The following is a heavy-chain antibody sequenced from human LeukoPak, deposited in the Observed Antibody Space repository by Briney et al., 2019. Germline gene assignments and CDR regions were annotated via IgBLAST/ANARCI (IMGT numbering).Heavy chain of an antibody. V-gene: IGHV3-21*01. D-gene: IGHD2-2*01. Sequence: GGSLRLSCAASGFTFSSYSMNWVRQAPGKGLEWVSSISSSSSYIYYADSVKGRFTISRDNAKNSLYLQMNSLRAEDTAVYYCAGESPSWSVDYWGQGTLVTVSS. CDR3: AGESPSWSVDY. J-gene: IGHJ4*02. CDR1: GFTFSSYS. CDR2: ISSSSSYI.